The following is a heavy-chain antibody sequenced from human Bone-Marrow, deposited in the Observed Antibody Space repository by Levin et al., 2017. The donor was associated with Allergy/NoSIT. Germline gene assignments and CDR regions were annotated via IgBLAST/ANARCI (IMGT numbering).Heavy chain of an antibody. J-gene: IGHJ4*02. CDR1: GFTFSTYA. CDR2: IGAGGATT. CDR3: AKVGGGRGTITVTRIDY. D-gene: IGHD4-17*01. V-gene: IGHV3-23*01. Sequence: GGSLRLSCAASGFTFSTYAMGWVRQAPGKGLEWVSGIGAGGATTYYADSVKGRFTISRDNSRNTMYLQMNSLRAEDTAVYYCAKVGGGRGTITVTRIDYWGQGTLVTVSS.